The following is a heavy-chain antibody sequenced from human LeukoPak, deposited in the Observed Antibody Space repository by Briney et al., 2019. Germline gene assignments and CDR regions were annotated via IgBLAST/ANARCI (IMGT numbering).Heavy chain of an antibody. CDR3: ARGDDSGYYDYFDY. Sequence: AGGSLRLSCAASGFTVDSNYLSWVRQAPGKGLEWVSTIYTGGNTYYAASVKGRFTISRDFSKNTVFLHMNSLRAEDTAMYYCARGDDSGYYDYFDYWGQGPLVTVSS. V-gene: IGHV3-53*01. J-gene: IGHJ4*02. CDR1: GFTVDSNY. CDR2: IYTGGNT. D-gene: IGHD3-22*01.